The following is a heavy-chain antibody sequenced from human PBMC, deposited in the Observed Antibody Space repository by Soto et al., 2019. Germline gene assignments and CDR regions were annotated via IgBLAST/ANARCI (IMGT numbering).Heavy chain of an antibody. V-gene: IGHV4-59*08. J-gene: IGHJ6*02. CDR2: IYYSGST. D-gene: IGHD6-19*01. Sequence: SETLSLTCTVSGGSISSYYWSWIRQPPGKGLEWIGYIYYSGSTNYNPSLKSRVTISVDTSKNQFSLKLSSVTAADTAVYYCARLWLGRNPYSSGRRNYGMDVWGQGTTVTVSS. CDR3: ARLWLGRNPYSSGRRNYGMDV. CDR1: GGSISSYY.